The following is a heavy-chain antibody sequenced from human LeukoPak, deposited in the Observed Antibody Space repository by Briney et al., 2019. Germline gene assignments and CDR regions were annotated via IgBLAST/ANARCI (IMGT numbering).Heavy chain of an antibody. CDR3: ARQYSSGWSSYYGLDV. CDR1: GDSVSSNIAA. V-gene: IGHV6-1*01. D-gene: IGHD6-19*01. CDR2: TYYRSKWVN. Sequence: SQTLSLTCAISGDSVSSNIAAWNWIRQSPSRGLEWLGRTYYRSKWVNDYAVSVKSRITINPDTSKNQFSLQLNSVTPEDTAVYYCARQYSSGWSSYYGLDVWGQGTTVTVSS. J-gene: IGHJ6*02.